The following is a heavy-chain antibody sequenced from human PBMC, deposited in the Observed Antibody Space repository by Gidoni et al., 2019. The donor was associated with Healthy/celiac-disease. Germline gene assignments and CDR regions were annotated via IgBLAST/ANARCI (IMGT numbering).Heavy chain of an antibody. D-gene: IGHD3-22*01. J-gene: IGHJ2*01. CDR3: ARDLFYYDSSGYYRGWYFDL. Sequence: EVQLVESGGGLVQPGGSLRLSCAASGFTFSSYWMHWVRQAQGKGLVWVSRINSDGSSTSYADSVKGRFTISRDNAKNTLYLQMNSLRAEDTAVYYCARDLFYYDSSGYYRGWYFDLWGRGTLVTVSS. V-gene: IGHV3-74*01. CDR1: GFTFSSYW. CDR2: INSDGSST.